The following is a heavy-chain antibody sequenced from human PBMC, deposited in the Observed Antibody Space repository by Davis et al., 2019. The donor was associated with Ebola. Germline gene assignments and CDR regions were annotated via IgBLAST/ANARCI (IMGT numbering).Heavy chain of an antibody. J-gene: IGHJ4*02. CDR3: VVIIYGVYY. D-gene: IGHD3-3*01. CDR2: TRNKANSYTT. CDR1: GFTFSSYG. Sequence: PGGSLRLSCAASGFTFSSYGMHWVRQAPGKGLEWVGRTRNKANSYTTEYAASVKGRFTISRDDSKNSLYLQMNSLKTEDTAVYFGVVIIYGVYYWGQGTLVTVSS. V-gene: IGHV3-72*01.